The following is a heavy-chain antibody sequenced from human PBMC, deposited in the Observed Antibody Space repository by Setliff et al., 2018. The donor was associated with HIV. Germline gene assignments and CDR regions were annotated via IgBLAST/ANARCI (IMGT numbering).Heavy chain of an antibody. Sequence: GGSLRLSCVASGFTFSTYPMSWVRQAPGKGLEWVSAITGSGGSTYYAASAKGRFTISRDNSKTTVYLQMNSLRAEDTAIYYCVKEVKGYFDYWGQGILVTVSS. CDR3: VKEVKGYFDY. CDR2: ITGSGGST. V-gene: IGHV3-23*01. CDR1: GFTFSTYP. J-gene: IGHJ4*02.